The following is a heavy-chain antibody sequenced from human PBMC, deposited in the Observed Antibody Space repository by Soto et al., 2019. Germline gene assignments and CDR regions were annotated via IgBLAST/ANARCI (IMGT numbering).Heavy chain of an antibody. Sequence: ASVKVSCKASGYTFTSYAMHWVRQAPGQRLEWMGWINAGNGNTKYSQKFQGRVTITRDTSASTAYMELSSLRSEDTAVYYCARARPAAGFNWFDPWGQGTLVTVSS. CDR1: GYTFTSYA. CDR3: ARARPAAGFNWFDP. D-gene: IGHD6-13*01. V-gene: IGHV1-3*01. CDR2: INAGNGNT. J-gene: IGHJ5*02.